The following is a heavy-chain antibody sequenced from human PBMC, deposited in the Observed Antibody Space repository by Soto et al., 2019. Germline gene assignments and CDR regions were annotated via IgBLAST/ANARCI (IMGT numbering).Heavy chain of an antibody. Sequence: GAEVKKPGASVKVSCRASGYTFISHDISWVRQAPGQGLEWMGWISPHNGNTNFAQEFQGRVTMTTDTSTNTAYMELRSLLSDDTAVYYCARQGYSSGWADAFDIWGQGTMVTVSS. CDR3: ARQGYSSGWADAFDI. V-gene: IGHV1-18*01. D-gene: IGHD5-18*01. J-gene: IGHJ3*02. CDR1: GYTFISHD. CDR2: ISPHNGNT.